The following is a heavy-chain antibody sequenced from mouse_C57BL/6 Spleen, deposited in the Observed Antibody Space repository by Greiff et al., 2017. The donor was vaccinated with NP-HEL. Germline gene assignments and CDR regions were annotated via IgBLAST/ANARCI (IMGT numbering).Heavy chain of an antibody. CDR3: AKGSPFAY. Sequence: QVQLKQSGPELVKPGASVKISCKASGYAFSSSWMNWVKQRPGKGLEWIGRIYPGDGDTNYNGKFKGKATLTADKSSSTAYMQISSLTSEDSAVYFCAKGSPFAYWGQGTLVTVSA. V-gene: IGHV1-82*01. J-gene: IGHJ3*01. CDR2: IYPGDGDT. CDR1: GYAFSSSW.